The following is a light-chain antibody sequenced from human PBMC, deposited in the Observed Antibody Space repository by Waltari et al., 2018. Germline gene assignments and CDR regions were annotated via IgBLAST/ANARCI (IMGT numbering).Light chain of an antibody. V-gene: IGKV3-20*01. J-gene: IGKJ5*01. CDR1: QTVSSDY. CDR2: GAS. CDR3: QQYGTSIA. Sequence: IVLTQSPGTMSLSPGERATLSCRTSQTVSSDYVAWYQQSFGQAPRLLSYGASSRASGSPDRFSGSGSDTDFTLTISRVEPEDCAVYFCQQYGTSIAFGQGTRLEIK.